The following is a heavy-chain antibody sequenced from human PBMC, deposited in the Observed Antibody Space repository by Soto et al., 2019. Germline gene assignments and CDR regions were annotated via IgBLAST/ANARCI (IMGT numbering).Heavy chain of an antibody. D-gene: IGHD3-22*01. CDR1: GSIFRGYG. CDR3: ARDPFVGYYDSSGYPDY. V-gene: IGHV3-33*01. Sequence: GGSLRLSCAASGSIFRGYGMHWVRQAPGKGLEWVAVIRYDGSNKYYADSVKGRFTISRDNSKNTLYLQMNSLRAEDTAVYYCARDPFVGYYDSSGYPDYWGQGTLVTVSS. J-gene: IGHJ4*02. CDR2: IRYDGSNK.